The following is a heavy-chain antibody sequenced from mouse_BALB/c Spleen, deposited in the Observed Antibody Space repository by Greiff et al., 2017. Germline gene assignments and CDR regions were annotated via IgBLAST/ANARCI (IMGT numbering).Heavy chain of an antibody. D-gene: IGHD2-3*01. CDR2: ISYDGSN. Sequence: EVQLVESGPGLVKPSQSLSLTCSVTGYSITSGYYWNWIRQVPGNKLEWMGYISYDGSNNYNPSLKNRIPITRDTSKNQFFLKLNSVTTEDTATYYCAREDGYYAWFAYGGKGTLVTVSA. CDR3: AREDGYYAWFAY. J-gene: IGHJ3*01. V-gene: IGHV3-6*02. CDR1: GYSITSGYY.